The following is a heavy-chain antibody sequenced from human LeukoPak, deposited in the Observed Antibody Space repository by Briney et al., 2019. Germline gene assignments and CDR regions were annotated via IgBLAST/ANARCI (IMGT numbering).Heavy chain of an antibody. J-gene: IGHJ6*03. CDR2: IKQDGSEK. V-gene: IGHV3-7*01. CDR3: ARDREGYQLPQMHHYYYMDV. CDR1: GFTFSSYW. D-gene: IGHD2-2*01. Sequence: GGSLRLSCAASGFTFSSYWMRWVRQAPGKGLEWVANIKQDGSEKYYVDSVKGRFTISRDNAKNSLYLQMNSLRAEDTAMYYCARDREGYQLPQMHHYYYMDVWGKGTTVTISS.